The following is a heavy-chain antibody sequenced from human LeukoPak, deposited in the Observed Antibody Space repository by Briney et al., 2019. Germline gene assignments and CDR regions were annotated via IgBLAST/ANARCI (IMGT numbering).Heavy chain of an antibody. CDR1: GFTFSSYA. D-gene: IGHD1-26*01. CDR3: AKALEIVGPTVYYYYMDV. J-gene: IGHJ6*03. Sequence: GGSLRLSCAASGFTFSSYAMSWVRQAPGKGLEWVSAISGSGGSTYYADSVKGRSTISRDNSKNTLYLQMNSLRAEDTAVYYCAKALEIVGPTVYYYYMDVWGKGTTVTVSS. V-gene: IGHV3-23*01. CDR2: ISGSGGST.